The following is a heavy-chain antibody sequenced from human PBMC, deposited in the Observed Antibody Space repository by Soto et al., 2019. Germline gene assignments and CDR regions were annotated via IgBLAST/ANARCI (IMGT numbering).Heavy chain of an antibody. V-gene: IGHV3-23*01. D-gene: IGHD7-27*01. CDR3: AKAWGMDY. CDR2: ISGSGIST. J-gene: IGHJ4*02. Sequence: PGGSLRLSCAASGFTFSNYAMSWVRQAPGSGLEWVSSISGSGISTYSADSVKGRFTISRDNSKNTLYLQMNSLRVEDTAIYYCAKAWGMDYWGQGTLVTVSS. CDR1: GFTFSNYA.